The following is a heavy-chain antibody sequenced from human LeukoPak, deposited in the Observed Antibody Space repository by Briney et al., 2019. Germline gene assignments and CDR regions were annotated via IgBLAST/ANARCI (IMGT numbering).Heavy chain of an antibody. Sequence: PSETLSLTCTVSGGSISSSSYYWGWIRQSPGKGLEWIGSMYYIGSTYYNPSLKSRVTISVDTSKNQFSLKLSSVTAADTAVYYCARDLDRSGYYYDYYYYYYMDVWGKGTTVTVSS. D-gene: IGHD3-22*01. CDR2: MYYIGST. V-gene: IGHV4-39*07. J-gene: IGHJ6*03. CDR1: GGSISSSSYY. CDR3: ARDLDRSGYYYDYYYYYYMDV.